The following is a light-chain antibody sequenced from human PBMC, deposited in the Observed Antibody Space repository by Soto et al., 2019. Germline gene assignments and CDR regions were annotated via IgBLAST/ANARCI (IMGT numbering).Light chain of an antibody. V-gene: IGLV2-14*01. CDR3: SSYTYSSTPYV. CDR2: EVS. CDR1: SSDVGGYNY. Sequence: QSALTQPASVSGSPVQSITISCTGTSSDVGGYNYVSWYQQHPGKAPKLMIYEVSNRPSGVSNRFSGSKSGNTASLTISGLQAEDEADYYCSSYTYSSTPYVFGTGTKVTVL. J-gene: IGLJ1*01.